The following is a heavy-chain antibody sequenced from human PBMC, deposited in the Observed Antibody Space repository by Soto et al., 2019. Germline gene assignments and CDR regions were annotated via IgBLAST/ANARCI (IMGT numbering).Heavy chain of an antibody. J-gene: IGHJ4*02. CDR3: TTAHPRGPGY. Sequence: EVQLVESGGGLVKPGESLRLSCAASGFTFSNARMNWVRQAPGKGLEWVGHIRSETDGGTIVYPAPVKGRFIISRDDSRNTLYLQMNNLKTEDTAVYYCTTAHPRGPGYWGQGTLVTVSS. V-gene: IGHV3-15*01. CDR2: IRSETDGGTI. CDR1: GFTFSNAR.